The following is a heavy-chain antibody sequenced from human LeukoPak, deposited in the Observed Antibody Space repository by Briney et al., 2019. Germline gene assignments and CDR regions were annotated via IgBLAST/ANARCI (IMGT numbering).Heavy chain of an antibody. J-gene: IGHJ3*01. Sequence: GGSLRLSCAATGFTFDDYAMHWVRQAPGQGLEGVSGISWNSGSIGYADSVKGRFTISRDNAKNSLYLQMNSLRAEDTALYYCAKDIRGYSYAIPPGAFDVWGQGTMVTVSS. V-gene: IGHV3-9*01. D-gene: IGHD5-18*01. CDR2: ISWNSGSI. CDR1: GFTFDDYA. CDR3: AKDIRGYSYAIPPGAFDV.